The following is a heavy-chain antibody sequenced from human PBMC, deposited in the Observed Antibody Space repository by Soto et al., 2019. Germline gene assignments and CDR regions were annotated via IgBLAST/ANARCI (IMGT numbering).Heavy chain of an antibody. CDR1: GGSISSYY. Sequence: SETLSLTCTVSGGSISSYYWSWIRQPPGKGLEWIGYIYYSGSTNYNPSLKSRVTISVDRSKNQFSLKLSSVTAADTAVYYCARVGAENWFDPWGQGTLVTVSS. CDR2: IYYSGST. D-gene: IGHD1-26*01. CDR3: ARVGAENWFDP. V-gene: IGHV4-59*12. J-gene: IGHJ5*02.